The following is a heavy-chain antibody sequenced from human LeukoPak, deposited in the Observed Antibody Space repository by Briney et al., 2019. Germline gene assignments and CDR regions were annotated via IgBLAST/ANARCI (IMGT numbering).Heavy chain of an antibody. J-gene: IGHJ4*02. D-gene: IGHD4-23*01. CDR2: ISGSGGST. CDR3: ARDSGTTVGYFDY. V-gene: IGHV3-23*01. Sequence: GGSLRLSCAASGFTFSSYAMSWVRQGPGKGLEWVSLISGSGGSTYYADSVKGRFTISRDNSKNTLYLQMNSLRAEDTAVYYCARDSGTTVGYFDYWGQGTLVTVSS. CDR1: GFTFSSYA.